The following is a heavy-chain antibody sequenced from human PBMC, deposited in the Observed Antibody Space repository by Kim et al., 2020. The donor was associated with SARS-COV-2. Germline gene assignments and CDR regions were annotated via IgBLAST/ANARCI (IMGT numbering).Heavy chain of an antibody. CDR2: IYISEST. J-gene: IGHJ4*02. CDR3: ARTGPRSNWSFDS. Sequence: SETLSLTCVVSSGSISDDSWNWIRQPAGKGLEWIGRIYISESTDYNPALKSRVTMSIDTSKKQFSLKLSSVSAADTAVYYCARTGPRSNWSFDSWGQGTL. D-gene: IGHD6-13*01. CDR1: SGSISDDS. V-gene: IGHV4-4*07.